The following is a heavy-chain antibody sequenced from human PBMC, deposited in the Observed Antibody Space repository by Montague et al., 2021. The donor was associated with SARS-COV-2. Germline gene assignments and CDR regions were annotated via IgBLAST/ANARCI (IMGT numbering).Heavy chain of an antibody. CDR3: AGYRVGTMLDS. V-gene: IGHV4-39*01. CDR1: GAYIGSSFSY. CDR2: IGYSASS. Sequence: SETLSLTCTVPGAYIGSSFSYWGWIRQPPGKGLEWIGSIGYSASSFYNPSLRRRVTMSADTSRNQFSLKVTSVTAADTAVYYCAGYRVGTMLDSWGPGTLVTVSS. J-gene: IGHJ5*01. D-gene: IGHD1-1*01.